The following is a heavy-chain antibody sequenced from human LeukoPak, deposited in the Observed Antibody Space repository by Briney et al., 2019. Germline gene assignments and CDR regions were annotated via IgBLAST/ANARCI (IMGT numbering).Heavy chain of an antibody. Sequence: ASVKVSCKASGYTFTGYYMHWVRQAPGQGLEWMGRINPNSGGTNYAQKFQGRVTMTRDTSISTAYMELSGLRSDDTAVYYCARDLRGYSYGYAYWGQGTLVTVSS. CDR1: GYTFTGYY. CDR3: ARDLRGYSYGYAY. D-gene: IGHD5-18*01. CDR2: INPNSGGT. J-gene: IGHJ4*02. V-gene: IGHV1-2*06.